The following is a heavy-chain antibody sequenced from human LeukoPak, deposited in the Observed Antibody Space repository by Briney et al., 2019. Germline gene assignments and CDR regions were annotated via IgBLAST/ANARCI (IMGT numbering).Heavy chain of an antibody. V-gene: IGHV3-20*04. CDR2: INWNGGST. Sequence: GGSLRLSCAASRFTFDDYGMSWVRQAPGKGLEWVSGINWNGGSTGYADSVKGRFTISRDNAKNSLYLQMNSLRAEDTALYYCARDSYCSSTSCYSYWGQGTLVTVSS. CDR3: ARDSYCSSTSCYSY. J-gene: IGHJ4*02. CDR1: RFTFDDYG. D-gene: IGHD2-2*01.